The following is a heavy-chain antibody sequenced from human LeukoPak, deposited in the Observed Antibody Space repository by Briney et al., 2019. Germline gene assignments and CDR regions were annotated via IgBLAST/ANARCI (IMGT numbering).Heavy chain of an antibody. Sequence: GGSLRLSCAASGFTFGNYWMHWVRQAPGKGLVWVSRIKGDGSHTIYADSVKGRFTISRDNAKNTLYLQMKSLRAEDTAVYYCVRDWDHFDFDSWGQGTLVTVSS. D-gene: IGHD3-9*01. CDR2: IKGDGSHT. CDR1: GFTFGNYW. J-gene: IGHJ5*01. V-gene: IGHV3-74*01. CDR3: VRDWDHFDFDS.